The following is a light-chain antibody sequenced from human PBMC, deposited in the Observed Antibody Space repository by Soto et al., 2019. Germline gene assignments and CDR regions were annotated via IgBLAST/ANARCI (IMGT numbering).Light chain of an antibody. CDR3: QQTRSYPST. CDR1: QSISSW. CDR2: KAS. V-gene: IGKV1-5*03. Sequence: DIQHTQPPSTLSASLGDRGTITCRASQSISSWLAWYQQKPGKAPKLLIYKASSLESGVPSRFSGSGSGTDFTLTISSLQAEDFATYYRQQTRSYPSTFGGGTKVDIK. J-gene: IGKJ4*01.